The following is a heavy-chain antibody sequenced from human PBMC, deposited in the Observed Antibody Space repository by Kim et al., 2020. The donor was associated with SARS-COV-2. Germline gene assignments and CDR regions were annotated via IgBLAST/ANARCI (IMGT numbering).Heavy chain of an antibody. V-gene: IGHV3-21*04. CDR2: ISSSSSYI. Sequence: GGSLRLSCAASGFTFSSYSMNWVRQAPGKGLEWVSSISSSSSYIYYADSVKGRFTISRDNAKNSLYLQMNSLRAEDTAVYYCAREEPGVTAPAFDYWGQGTLVTVSS. D-gene: IGHD2-21*02. J-gene: IGHJ4*02. CDR1: GFTFSSYS. CDR3: AREEPGVTAPAFDY.